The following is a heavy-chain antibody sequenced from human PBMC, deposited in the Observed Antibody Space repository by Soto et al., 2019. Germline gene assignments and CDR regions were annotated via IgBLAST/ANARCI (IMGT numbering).Heavy chain of an antibody. Sequence: EVQLLESGEGLVQPGGSLRISCAASGFDFSNYGMSWVRQAPGKGLAWVSAISGTAHASYYAASVKGRFTISRDNSKNTLYLHMNSLRVEDTAVYFCVKDAPQPFSDWGQGTLVTVSS. CDR2: ISGTAHAS. CDR3: VKDAPQPFSD. J-gene: IGHJ4*02. V-gene: IGHV3-23*01. CDR1: GFDFSNYG. D-gene: IGHD3-3*02.